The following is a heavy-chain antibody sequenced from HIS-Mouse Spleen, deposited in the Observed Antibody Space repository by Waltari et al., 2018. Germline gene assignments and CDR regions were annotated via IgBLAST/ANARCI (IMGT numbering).Heavy chain of an antibody. CDR1: GYTFTGYY. CDR2: INPNSGGK. Sequence: QVQLVQSGAEVKKPGASVKVSCKASGYTFTGYYMHWVRQAPGQGLEWMGWINPNSGGKNDAQKFQGRVTMTRDTSISTAYMELSRLRSDDTAVYYCARDDYGGNSLDYWGQGTLVTVSS. CDR3: ARDDYGGNSLDY. J-gene: IGHJ4*02. D-gene: IGHD4-17*01. V-gene: IGHV1-2*02.